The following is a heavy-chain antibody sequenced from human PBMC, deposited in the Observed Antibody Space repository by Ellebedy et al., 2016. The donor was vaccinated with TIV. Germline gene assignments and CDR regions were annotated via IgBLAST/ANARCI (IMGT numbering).Heavy chain of an antibody. CDR1: GGSTNNYY. CDR2: IHSTGIT. CDR3: ARDNPSLLYSGDAVGVPGAFDI. J-gene: IGHJ3*02. V-gene: IGHV4-4*07. Sequence: SETLSLTXTVSGGSTNNYYWSWIRKSAGKGLEWIGRIHSTGITNYNPSLKSRVTLLIDRSKTQVSLSLNSATAADTAMYFCARDNPSLLYSGDAVGVPGAFDIWGQGTVVTVSS. D-gene: IGHD2-21*02.